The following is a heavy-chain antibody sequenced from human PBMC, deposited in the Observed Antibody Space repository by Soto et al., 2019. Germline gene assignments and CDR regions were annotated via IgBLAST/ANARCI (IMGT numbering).Heavy chain of an antibody. CDR2: ISGTGDST. V-gene: IGHV3-23*01. D-gene: IGHD3-10*01. CDR3: AKVEKLLWAFDI. CDR1: GFTFSSYA. Sequence: EVQRLESGGGLVQPGGSLRLPCAASGFTFSSYAMTGVRQAPGKGLDWVSCISGTGDSTHYADSVKGRFTISRDNSKNTLNLQMNSLRAEDTATYYCAKVEKLLWAFDIWGQGTMVTVSS. J-gene: IGHJ3*02.